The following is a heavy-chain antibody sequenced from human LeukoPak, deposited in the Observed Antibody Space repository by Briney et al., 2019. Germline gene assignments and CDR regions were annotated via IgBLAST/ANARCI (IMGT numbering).Heavy chain of an antibody. V-gene: IGHV1-2*02. D-gene: IGHD2-2*01. CDR1: GYTFTGYY. CDR2: INPNSGGT. Sequence: ASVKVSCKASGYTFTGYYMHWVRQAPGQGLEWMGWINPNSGGTNYAQKFQGRVTMTRDTSISTAYMELSRLRSDDTAVYYCARSGRTYQMLRYYFDNWGQGTLVTVSS. J-gene: IGHJ4*02. CDR3: ARSGRTYQMLRYYFDN.